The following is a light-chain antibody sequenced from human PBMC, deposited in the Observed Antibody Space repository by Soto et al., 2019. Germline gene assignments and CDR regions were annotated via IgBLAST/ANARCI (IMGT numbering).Light chain of an antibody. J-gene: IGLJ1*01. CDR3: QVWDSSRDQCV. CDR2: DDR. Sequence: SYELAQPPSVSVAPGQTATITCGGNRIGYKTVHWYQQKPGQAPVVVVHDDRDRPSGIPERFSGANSGDTATLTISRVEAGDEDDYFCQVWDSSRDQCVFGTGTKLTVL. V-gene: IGLV3-21*02. CDR1: RIGYKT.